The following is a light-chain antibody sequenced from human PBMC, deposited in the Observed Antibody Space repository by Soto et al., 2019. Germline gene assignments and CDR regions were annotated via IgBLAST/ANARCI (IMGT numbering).Light chain of an antibody. Sequence: EIVLTQSPATLSLSPGERATLSCRASQSVSSYLAWYQQKPGQAPRLLIYDASNRATGIPARFSGSGSGTDFTLTISSLEPEDFAIYDCQQRSNWPPVTCGGGTKVEIK. J-gene: IGKJ4*01. CDR2: DAS. V-gene: IGKV3-11*01. CDR1: QSVSSY. CDR3: QQRSNWPPVT.